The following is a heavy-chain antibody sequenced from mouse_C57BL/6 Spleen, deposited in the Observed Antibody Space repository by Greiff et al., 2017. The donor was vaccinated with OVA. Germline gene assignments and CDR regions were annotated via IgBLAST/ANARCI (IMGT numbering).Heavy chain of an antibody. V-gene: IGHV6-6*01. CDR3: TLEGFAY. J-gene: IGHJ3*01. CDR1: GFTFSDAW. Sequence: EVMLVESGGGLVPPGGSMKLSCAASGFTFSDAWMDWVRQSPEKGLEWVAEIRNKANHHATYYAESVKGRFTISRDDSKRSVYLQMSSVRAEDTGIYYCTLEGFAYWGQGTLVTVSA. CDR2: IRNKANHHAT.